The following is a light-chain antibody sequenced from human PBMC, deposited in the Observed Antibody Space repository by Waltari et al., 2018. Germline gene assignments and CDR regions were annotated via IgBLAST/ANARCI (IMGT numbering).Light chain of an antibody. CDR3: QHYVRLPVT. V-gene: IGKV3-20*01. J-gene: IGKJ1*01. Sequence: SCRASQSVGRSLAWYQQKPGQAPRLLIYGASNRTTGIPDRFSGSGSGTDFSLTISRLEPEDFSVYYCQHYVRLPVTFGQGTRVEIK. CDR1: QSVGRS. CDR2: GAS.